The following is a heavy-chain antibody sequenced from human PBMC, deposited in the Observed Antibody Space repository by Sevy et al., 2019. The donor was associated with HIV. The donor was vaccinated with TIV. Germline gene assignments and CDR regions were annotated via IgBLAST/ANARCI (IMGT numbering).Heavy chain of an antibody. J-gene: IGHJ3*02. CDR3: ARGSSSIGTSAFDI. CDR2: ISSSGSTI. CDR1: GFTFSDYY. Sequence: WGSLRLSCAASGFTFSDYYMSWIRQAPGKGLEWVSYISSSGSTIYYADSVKGRFTISRDNAKNSLYLQMNSLRAEDTAVYYCARGSSSIGTSAFDIWGQGTMVTVSS. V-gene: IGHV3-11*01. D-gene: IGHD6-6*01.